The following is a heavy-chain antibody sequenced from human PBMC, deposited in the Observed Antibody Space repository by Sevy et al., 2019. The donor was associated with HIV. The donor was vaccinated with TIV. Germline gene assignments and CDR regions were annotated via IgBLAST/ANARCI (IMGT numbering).Heavy chain of an antibody. V-gene: IGHV3-30*04. CDR2: ISFDATNK. CDR3: ALERLSSDVAEYFQN. Sequence: GGSLRLSCAASGFTFNRYSMHWVRQAPGKGLEWVATISFDATNKNYPYSVKGRFTISRDNFQNSLFLQMDSLGPEDTAVYYCALERLSSDVAEYFQNWGQGTLVTVSS. D-gene: IGHD1-1*01. CDR1: GFTFNRYS. J-gene: IGHJ1*01.